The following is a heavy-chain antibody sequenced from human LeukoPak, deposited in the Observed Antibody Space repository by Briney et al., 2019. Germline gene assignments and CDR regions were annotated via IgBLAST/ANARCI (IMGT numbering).Heavy chain of an antibody. CDR2: ISYHGSNK. CDR3: ASGGRWLQNPFDY. Sequence: GRSLRLSCAASGFTFSSYAMHWVRQAPGKGLEWVAVISYHGSNKYYADSMKGRFTISRDNSKNTLYLQMNSLRAEDTAVYYCASGGRWLQNPFDYWGQGILVTVSS. J-gene: IGHJ4*02. CDR1: GFTFSSYA. D-gene: IGHD5-24*01. V-gene: IGHV3-30-3*01.